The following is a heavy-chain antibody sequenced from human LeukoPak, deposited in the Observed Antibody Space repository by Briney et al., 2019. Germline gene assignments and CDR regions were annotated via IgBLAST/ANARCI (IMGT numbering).Heavy chain of an antibody. CDR1: GGSIRSYY. Sequence: PSETLSLTCTVSGGSIRSYYWSWIRQPPGKGLEWVGNIFYSGTTDSNPSLKSRVTISVDTSKNQFSLKLSSVTAADTAVYYCARTYCSGGSCHFDYWGQGTLVTVSS. CDR2: IFYSGTT. D-gene: IGHD2-15*01. CDR3: ARTYCSGGSCHFDY. V-gene: IGHV4-59*08. J-gene: IGHJ4*02.